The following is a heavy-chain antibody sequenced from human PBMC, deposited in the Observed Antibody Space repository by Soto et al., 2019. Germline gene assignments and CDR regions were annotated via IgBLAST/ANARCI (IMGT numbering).Heavy chain of an antibody. V-gene: IGHV3-21*01. J-gene: IGHJ6*03. CDR2: ISSSSSYI. CDR1: GFTFSSYS. CDR3: ARGRVWNSYGPYYYYMDV. D-gene: IGHD1-7*01. Sequence: GGSLRLSCAASGFTFSSYSMNWVRQAPGKGLEWVSSISSSSSYIYYADSVKGRFTISRDNAKNSLYLQMNSLRAEDTAVYYCARGRVWNSYGPYYYYMDVWGKGTTVTVSS.